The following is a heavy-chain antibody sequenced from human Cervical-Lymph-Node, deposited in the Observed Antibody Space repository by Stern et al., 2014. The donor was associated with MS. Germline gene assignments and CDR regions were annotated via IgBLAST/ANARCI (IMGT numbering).Heavy chain of an antibody. V-gene: IGHV1-69*01. D-gene: IGHD6-6*01. J-gene: IGHJ6*02. CDR2: FDTLFSTT. Sequence: VQLVQSGAEVKKPGSSVKVSCKASGGTFNSSVISWARQAPGQGLEWMGGFDTLFSTTHYAQKLQGRVTITADESRSTTYMELTSLRSDDTAVYYCARGGIGSSRLYYHFYGMDVWGQGTTVTVSS. CDR1: GGTFNSSV. CDR3: ARGGIGSSRLYYHFYGMDV.